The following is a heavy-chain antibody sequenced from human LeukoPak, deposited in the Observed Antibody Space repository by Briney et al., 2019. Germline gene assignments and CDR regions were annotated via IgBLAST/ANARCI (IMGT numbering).Heavy chain of an antibody. CDR2: ISSSSSTI. V-gene: IGHV3-48*04. Sequence: PGGSLRLSCAASGFTFSSYSMNWVRQAPGKGLEWVSYISSSSSTIYYADSVKGRFTISRDNAKNSLYLQMNSLRAEDTAVYYCARAVHYDILTGYYYWGQGTLVTVSS. CDR1: GFTFSSYS. D-gene: IGHD3-9*01. J-gene: IGHJ4*02. CDR3: ARAVHYDILTGYYY.